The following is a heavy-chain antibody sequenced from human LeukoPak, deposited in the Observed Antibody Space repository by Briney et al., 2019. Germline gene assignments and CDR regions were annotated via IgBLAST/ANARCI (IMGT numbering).Heavy chain of an antibody. Sequence: PSETLSLTCTVSGGSISSDHWNWIRQPPGKGLEWIGCIFYSGRTYYNPSLKSRVTISVDLSKGQFSLRLTSVTAADTAVYYCARKNAFESWGQGRIVAVSS. CDR1: GGSISSDH. CDR3: ARKNAFES. J-gene: IGHJ3*02. V-gene: IGHV4-59*01. CDR2: IFYSGRT.